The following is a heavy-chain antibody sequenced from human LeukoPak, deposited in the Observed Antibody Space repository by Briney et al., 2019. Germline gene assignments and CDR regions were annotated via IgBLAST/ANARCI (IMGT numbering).Heavy chain of an antibody. J-gene: IGHJ4*02. CDR3: ARDRSGLRFFDY. CDR2: IIPIFGTA. Sequence: SVKVSCKASGGTFSSYAISWVRQAPGQGLEWLGGIIPIFGTANYAQKFQGRVTITADESTSTAYMELSSLRSEDTAVYYCARDRSGLRFFDYWGQGTLVTVSS. CDR1: GGTFSSYA. D-gene: IGHD3-3*01. V-gene: IGHV1-69*13.